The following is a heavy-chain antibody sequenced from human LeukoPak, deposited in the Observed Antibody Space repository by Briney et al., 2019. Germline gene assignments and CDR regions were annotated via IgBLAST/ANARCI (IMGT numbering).Heavy chain of an antibody. CDR2: ISAYNGNT. CDR1: GYTFTSYG. Sequence: ASVKVSCKASGYTFTSYGISWVRQAPGQGLEWMGWISAYNGNTNYAQKLQGRVTMTTDTSTSTAYMELRSLRSDDTAVYYCARVFWSGYYSYYYYGMDVWAKGPRSPSP. V-gene: IGHV1-18*01. J-gene: IGHJ6*02. CDR3: ARVFWSGYYSYYYYGMDV. D-gene: IGHD3-3*01.